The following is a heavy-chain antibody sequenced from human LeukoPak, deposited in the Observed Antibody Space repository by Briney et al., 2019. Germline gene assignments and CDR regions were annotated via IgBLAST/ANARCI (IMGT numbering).Heavy chain of an antibody. D-gene: IGHD3-10*01. Sequence: PGGALRLSCAASGFTFSSYAMSWVRQAPGKGLEWVSAISGSGGSTYYADSVKGRFTISRDNSKNTLYLQMNSLRAEDTAVYYCAKGGAMVRGVISRWYFDLWGRGTLVTASS. J-gene: IGHJ2*01. CDR3: AKGGAMVRGVISRWYFDL. CDR1: GFTFSSYA. CDR2: ISGSGGST. V-gene: IGHV3-23*01.